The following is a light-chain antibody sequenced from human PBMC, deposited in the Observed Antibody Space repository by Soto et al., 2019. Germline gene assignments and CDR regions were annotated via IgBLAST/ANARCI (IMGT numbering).Light chain of an antibody. J-gene: IGKJ3*01. V-gene: IGKV3-20*01. CDR3: QQYGTSQT. CDR1: QSVSSNY. CDR2: GAS. Sequence: DIVLTQSPGTLSLSPGERATLSCRASQSVSSNYLAWYQQKPGQAPRLLIYGASTRAAGIPDRCSGSGSGTDFILTISRLEPEDVAVYYCQQYGTSQTFGPGNKVDI.